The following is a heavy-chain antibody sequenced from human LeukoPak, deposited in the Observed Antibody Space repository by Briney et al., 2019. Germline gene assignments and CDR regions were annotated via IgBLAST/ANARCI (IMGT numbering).Heavy chain of an antibody. CDR1: SGSFSGYF. CDR2: INHSGGT. V-gene: IGHV4-34*01. J-gene: IGHJ6*03. CDR3: ARSVYYDFWSGPSNYYYMDV. D-gene: IGHD3-3*01. Sequence: SETLSLTCAVYSGSFSGYFWNWLRQPPGKGLEWIGEINHSGGTKYNPSLKSRVTISVDTSKNQFSLKLSSVTAADTAVYFCARSVYYDFWSGPSNYYYMDVWGKGTTVTVSS.